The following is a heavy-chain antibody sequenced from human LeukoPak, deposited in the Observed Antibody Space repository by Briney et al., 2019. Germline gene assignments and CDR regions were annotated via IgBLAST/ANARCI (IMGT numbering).Heavy chain of an antibody. CDR2: MFYSGCT. V-gene: IGHV4-39*01. D-gene: IGHD6-19*01. CDR1: GGSMRSSSNF. J-gene: IGHJ4*02. CDR3: ARQSEYTSGWHYIDY. Sequence: SETLSLTCTVSGGSMRSSSNFWAWIRQPPGKALEWIGSMFYSGCTTYYNPSLKSRVTISVDTSKNQFSLRLTSVTASDTAVYYCARQSEYTSGWHYIDYWGQGTLVTVSS.